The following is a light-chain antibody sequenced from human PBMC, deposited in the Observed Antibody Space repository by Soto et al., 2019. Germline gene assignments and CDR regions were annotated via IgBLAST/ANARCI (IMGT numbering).Light chain of an antibody. J-gene: IGLJ2*01. CDR3: QSYDSSLSGSVV. CDR1: SSNIGAGYD. CDR2: GNS. Sequence: QAVVTQPPSVSGAPGQRVTISCTGRSSNIGAGYDVHWYQQLPGTAPKLLIYGNSNRPSGVPDRFSGSKSGTSASLAITALQAEDEADYYCQSYDSSLSGSVVFGGGTQLTVL. V-gene: IGLV1-40*01.